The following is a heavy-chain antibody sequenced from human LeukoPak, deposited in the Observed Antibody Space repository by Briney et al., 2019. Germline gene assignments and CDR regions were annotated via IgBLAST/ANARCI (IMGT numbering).Heavy chain of an antibody. J-gene: IGHJ4*02. CDR1: GFTFSSYA. CDR3: ARVKYYYDSSGPFDY. D-gene: IGHD3-22*01. Sequence: QPGGSLRLSCAASGFTFSSYAMSWVRQAPGKGLEWVSAISGSGGSTYYADSVKGRFTISRDNSKNTLYLQMNSLRSEDTAVYYCARVKYYYDSSGPFDYWGQGTLVTVSS. CDR2: ISGSGGST. V-gene: IGHV3-23*01.